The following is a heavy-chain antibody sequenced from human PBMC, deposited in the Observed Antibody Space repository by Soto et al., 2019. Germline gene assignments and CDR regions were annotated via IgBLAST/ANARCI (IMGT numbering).Heavy chain of an antibody. D-gene: IGHD1-1*01. Sequence: KTGGSLRLSCVASGFTFSDYYMSWIRQAPGKGLEWISYISASGANIYYADSVQGRFTISRDNAKSSLHLHMNSLTADDTAVYYCASPGVSESGEGVWGQGTLVTVSS. CDR1: GFTFSDYY. CDR3: ASPGVSESGEGV. J-gene: IGHJ4*02. V-gene: IGHV3-11*01. CDR2: ISASGANI.